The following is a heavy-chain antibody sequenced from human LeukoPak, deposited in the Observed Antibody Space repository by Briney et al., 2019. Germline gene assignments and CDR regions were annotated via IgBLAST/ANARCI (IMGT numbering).Heavy chain of an antibody. CDR2: IKEDGSEE. CDR3: ARGVLTGIDYMDV. D-gene: IGHD1-20*01. Sequence: GGSLRLSCAASGFTFSSYWIIWVRQAPGKGLEWVANIKEDGSEEYYVDSVKGRFTISRDNAKNSLYLQMKTVRAEDTALYYCARGVLTGIDYMDVWGKGTTVTVSS. CDR1: GFTFSSYW. J-gene: IGHJ6*03. V-gene: IGHV3-7*01.